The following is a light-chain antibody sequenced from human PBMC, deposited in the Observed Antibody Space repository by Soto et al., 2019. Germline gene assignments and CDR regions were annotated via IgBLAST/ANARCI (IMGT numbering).Light chain of an antibody. V-gene: IGKV3-15*01. Sequence: EIMMTQSPATLSVSPGEGATLSCRASQSVNSNLAWYQQKPGQAPRLLIYGASTRATGIPARFGGSGSGTEFTLTISSLQSEDFAVYYSQQYNNWPRTLGQGTKV. J-gene: IGKJ1*01. CDR2: GAS. CDR1: QSVNSN. CDR3: QQYNNWPRT.